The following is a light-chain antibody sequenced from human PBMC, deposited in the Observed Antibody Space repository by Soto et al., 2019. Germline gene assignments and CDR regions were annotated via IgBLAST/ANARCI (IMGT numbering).Light chain of an antibody. CDR3: QHYNSWPPWK. CDR1: QSVSGN. V-gene: IGKV3-15*01. Sequence: EIVMTQSPATLSVSPGERVKLSCSASQSVSGNLAWYQQKPGQAPRLLIFDASTRATGIPARFSGSGSGTEFTLTIRSLQSEDFALYYCQHYNSWPPWKCGQGNKGDIK. CDR2: DAS. J-gene: IGKJ1*01.